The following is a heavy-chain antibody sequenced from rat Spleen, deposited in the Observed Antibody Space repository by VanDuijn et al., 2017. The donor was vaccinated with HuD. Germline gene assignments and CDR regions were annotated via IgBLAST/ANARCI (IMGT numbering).Heavy chain of an antibody. D-gene: IGHD1-9*01. CDR3: TRETMGVTPLIDY. J-gene: IGHJ2*01. CDR2: IWYDGDT. V-gene: IGHV2-63*01. Sequence: VQLKESGPGLVQPSQTLSLTCTVSGFSLSSYGVIWVRQPPGKGLEWMGRIWYDGDTAYNSALKSRLSISRDTSKNQVFLKMNSLQTDDTGTYYCTRETMGVTPLIDYWGQGVMVTVSS. CDR1: GFSLSSYG.